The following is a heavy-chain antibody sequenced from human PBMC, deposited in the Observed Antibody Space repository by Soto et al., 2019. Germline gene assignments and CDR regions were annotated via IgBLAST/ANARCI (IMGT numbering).Heavy chain of an antibody. Sequence: GGSLRLSCAASGFTVSSNYMSWVRQAPGKGLEWVSVIYGGGTTYYADSVKGRFTISRDNSKNTLFLQVNSLRVEDTAVYYCVQTTGWPGFDFWGQGTLVTVSS. D-gene: IGHD6-19*01. V-gene: IGHV3-53*01. J-gene: IGHJ4*02. CDR3: VQTTGWPGFDF. CDR1: GFTVSSNY. CDR2: IYGGGTT.